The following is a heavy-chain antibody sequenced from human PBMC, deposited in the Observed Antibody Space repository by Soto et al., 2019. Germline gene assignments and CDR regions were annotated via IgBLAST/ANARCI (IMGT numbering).Heavy chain of an antibody. J-gene: IGHJ4*02. Sequence: EVQLVESGGGLVKPGGSLRLSCAGSGFTFSNDWMSWVRRAPGKGLGWVGRIKSDAYGGAIDYAAPVKGRFTISRDESKNTLFLQRNNLRAEYTAVYSCTTTKGRLEPPTNDFWGQGTPVIVSS. CDR2: IKSDAYGGAI. CDR1: GFTFSNDW. D-gene: IGHD2-8*01. CDR3: TTTKGRLEPPTNDF. V-gene: IGHV3-15*01.